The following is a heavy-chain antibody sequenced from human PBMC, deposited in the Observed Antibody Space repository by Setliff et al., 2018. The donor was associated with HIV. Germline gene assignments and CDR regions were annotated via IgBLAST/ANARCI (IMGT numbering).Heavy chain of an antibody. CDR1: GVSISGYY. J-gene: IGHJ6*03. CDR3: ARCYYNFWSGYPLDYMDV. Sequence: SETLSLTCTVSGVSISGYYWSWIRQPPGKGLEWIGHIYTSGSTNYNPSLKSRVTMSVGTSKNQFSLKLSSVTAADAAVYYCARCYYNFWSGYPLDYMDVWGKGTTVTVSS. D-gene: IGHD3-3*01. V-gene: IGHV4-4*08. CDR2: IYTSGST.